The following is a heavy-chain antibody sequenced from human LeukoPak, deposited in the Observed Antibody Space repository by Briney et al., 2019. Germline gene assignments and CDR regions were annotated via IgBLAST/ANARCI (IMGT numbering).Heavy chain of an antibody. D-gene: IGHD5-18*01. CDR1: GFTFNNYS. V-gene: IGHV3-21*01. CDR3: ARQLADPRYGTFGI. Sequence: PGGSLRLSCAPPGFTFNNYSMDWLRQAPGKGLEGVSSISSGSSYIYYADSVKGRFTISRDNAKNSLYMQMNSLRAEDTAVSYCARQLADPRYGTFGIWGQGTMVTVSS. CDR2: ISSGSSYI. J-gene: IGHJ3*02.